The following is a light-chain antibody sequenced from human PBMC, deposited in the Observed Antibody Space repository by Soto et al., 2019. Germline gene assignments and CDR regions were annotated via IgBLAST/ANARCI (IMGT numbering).Light chain of an antibody. CDR2: EVS. Sequence: QSALTQPASVSGSPGQSITISCTGTSSDVGSYNLVSWYQQHPGKAPKLMIYEVSKRPSGVSNHFSGSKSGNTASLTISGLQAEDEADYYCCSYAGSREVFGGGTKLTVL. CDR3: CSYAGSREV. CDR1: SSDVGSYNL. V-gene: IGLV2-23*02. J-gene: IGLJ2*01.